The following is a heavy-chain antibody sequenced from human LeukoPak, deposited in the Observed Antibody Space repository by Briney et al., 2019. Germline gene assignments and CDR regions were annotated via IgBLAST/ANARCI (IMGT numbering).Heavy chain of an antibody. CDR3: ARGRGYRDYDRPLDY. V-gene: IGHV3-53*01. J-gene: IGHJ4*02. D-gene: IGHD5-12*01. CDR2: ITSGGNT. CDR1: GFTVSSNY. Sequence: PGGSLRLSCAASGFTVSSNYMNWVRQAPGKGLEWVSVITSGGNTYYADSVKGRFTTSRDNSKNTLYVQMNSLRAEDTAICYCARGRGYRDYDRPLDYWGQGTLVTVSS.